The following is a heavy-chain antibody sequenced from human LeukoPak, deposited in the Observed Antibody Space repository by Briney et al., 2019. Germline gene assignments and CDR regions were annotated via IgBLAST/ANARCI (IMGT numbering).Heavy chain of an antibody. Sequence: PSETLSLTCTVSGGSVSSSRYYWGWIRQPPGKGLEWIGSMYYSGNTYYSPSLKSRVTISVDTSKNQFSLKLSSVTAADTAVYYCARERIEYYYYGMDVWGQGTTVTVSS. J-gene: IGHJ6*02. D-gene: IGHD2-15*01. CDR3: ARERIEYYYYGMDV. V-gene: IGHV4-39*07. CDR1: GGSVSSSRYY. CDR2: MYYSGNT.